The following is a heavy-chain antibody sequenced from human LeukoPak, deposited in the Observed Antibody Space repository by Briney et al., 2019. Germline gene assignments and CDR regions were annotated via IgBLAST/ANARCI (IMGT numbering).Heavy chain of an antibody. Sequence: PGGSLRLSCAASGFTFSSYWMSWVRQAPGKGLEWVAIIKQDGSDKYYVDSVRGRFTISRDNAKNSLYLQMNSLRAEDTAVYYCARPREWELSRDLPPDDAFDIWGQGTMVTVSS. J-gene: IGHJ3*02. CDR3: ARPREWELSRDLPPDDAFDI. D-gene: IGHD1-26*01. V-gene: IGHV3-7*01. CDR1: GFTFSSYW. CDR2: IKQDGSDK.